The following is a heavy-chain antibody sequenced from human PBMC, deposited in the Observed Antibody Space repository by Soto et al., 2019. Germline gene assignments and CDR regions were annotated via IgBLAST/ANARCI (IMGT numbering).Heavy chain of an antibody. J-gene: IGHJ5*02. V-gene: IGHV1-18*01. Sequence: GASVKVSCKASGYTFTSYGISWVRQAPGQGLEWMGWISAYNGNTNYAQKLQGRVTMTTDTSTSTAYMELRSLRSDDTAVYYCARLVSIAVAGLNWFDPWGQGTLVTVSS. D-gene: IGHD6-19*01. CDR1: GYTFTSYG. CDR3: ARLVSIAVAGLNWFDP. CDR2: ISAYNGNT.